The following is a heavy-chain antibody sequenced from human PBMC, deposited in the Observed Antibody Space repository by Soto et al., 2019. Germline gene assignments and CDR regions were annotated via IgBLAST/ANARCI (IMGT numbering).Heavy chain of an antibody. CDR2: ISSSSSYI. CDR1: GFTFSLYS. Sequence: KSGGSLRLSCAASGFTFSLYSMIWVRQAPGKGLEWVSSISSSSSYIYYADSMKGRFTLSRDNAQNSLYLQMNSLRVDDTAVYYCVRARATDSRPDYWGQGTLVTVS. CDR3: VRARATDSRPDY. J-gene: IGHJ4*02. V-gene: IGHV3-21*06. D-gene: IGHD3-22*01.